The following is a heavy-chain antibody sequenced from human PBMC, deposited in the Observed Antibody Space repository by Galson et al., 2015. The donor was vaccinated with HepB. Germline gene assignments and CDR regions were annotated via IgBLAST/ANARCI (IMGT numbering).Heavy chain of an antibody. D-gene: IGHD2-15*01. Sequence: SLRLSCATSGFAVSNNYMNWVRQAPGKGLEWVSVIYIGGSTYYADSVQGRFTMSRDNSKNTLYLQMNSLRAEDTAVYYCARGLKGPCSGRRCFTRLYDYFHGMDVWGQGTTVTVSS. CDR1: GFAVSNNY. CDR2: IYIGGST. CDR3: ARGLKGPCSGRRCFTRLYDYFHGMDV. J-gene: IGHJ6*02. V-gene: IGHV3-66*01.